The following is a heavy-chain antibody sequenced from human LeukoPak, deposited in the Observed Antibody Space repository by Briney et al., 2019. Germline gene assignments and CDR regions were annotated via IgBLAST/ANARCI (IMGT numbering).Heavy chain of an antibody. CDR2: IYYSGST. CDR3: ARDGNGYGYVRYWYFDL. J-gene: IGHJ2*01. Sequence: SETLSLTCTVSGGSISSYYWSWIRQPPGKGLECIGYIYYSGSTNYNPSLKSRVTISVDTSKNQFSLKLSSVTAADTAVYYCARDGNGYGYVRYWYFDLWGRGTLVTVSS. D-gene: IGHD5-18*01. CDR1: GGSISSYY. V-gene: IGHV4-59*01.